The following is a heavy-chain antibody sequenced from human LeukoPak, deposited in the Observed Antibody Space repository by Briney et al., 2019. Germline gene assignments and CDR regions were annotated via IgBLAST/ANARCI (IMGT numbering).Heavy chain of an antibody. CDR3: SRKRWFGELFLFDY. D-gene: IGHD3-10*01. CDR2: IYHSGST. Sequence: SSETLSLTCAVSGYSISSGYYWGWIRQPPGKGLKWIGSIYHSGSTYYNPSLKSRVTISVDTSKNQFSLKLSSVTAADTAVYYCSRKRWFGELFLFDYWDQGTLVTVSS. V-gene: IGHV4-38-2*01. CDR1: GYSISSGYY. J-gene: IGHJ4*02.